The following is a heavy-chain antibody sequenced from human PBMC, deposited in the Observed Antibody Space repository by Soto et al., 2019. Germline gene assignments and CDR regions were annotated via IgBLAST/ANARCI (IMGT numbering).Heavy chain of an antibody. Sequence: SLTQCVTSTVDDGNIIGYDWSWIRQPTGKGLEWIGEINHSGSTNYNPSLKSRVTISVDTSKNQFSLKLSSVTAADTAVYYCARGHRYYGSGSYGYYYGMDVWGQGTTVTVSS. CDR2: INHSGST. CDR1: DGNIIGYD. D-gene: IGHD3-10*01. J-gene: IGHJ6*02. CDR3: ARGHRYYGSGSYGYYYGMDV. V-gene: IGHV4-34*01.